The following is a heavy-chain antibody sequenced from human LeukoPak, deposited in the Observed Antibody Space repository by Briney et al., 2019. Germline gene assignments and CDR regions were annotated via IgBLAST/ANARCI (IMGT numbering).Heavy chain of an antibody. D-gene: IGHD3-16*01. Sequence: GGSLRLSCAASGFSFSDHHMSWVRQVPGKGLEWLAYISRDGNIIVYADSVKGRFTISRDNAKQSVYLEMKSLRHEDTAVYYCARYVLLMDYWGQGTLVTVSS. V-gene: IGHV3-11*01. CDR1: GFSFSDHH. J-gene: IGHJ4*02. CDR3: ARYVLLMDY. CDR2: ISRDGNII.